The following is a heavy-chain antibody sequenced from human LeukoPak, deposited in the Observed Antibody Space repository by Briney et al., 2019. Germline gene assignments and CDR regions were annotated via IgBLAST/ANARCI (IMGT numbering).Heavy chain of an antibody. J-gene: IGHJ4*02. CDR1: GGSISSYY. Sequence: PSETLSLTCTVSGGSISSYYWSWIRQPPGKGLEWIGYLYYSVSTNYNPSLKSRVTISVDTSKNQFSLKLSSVTAADTAVYYCARLGYSSGSVDYWGQGTLVTVSS. CDR3: ARLGYSSGSVDY. D-gene: IGHD5-18*01. V-gene: IGHV4-59*01. CDR2: LYYSVST.